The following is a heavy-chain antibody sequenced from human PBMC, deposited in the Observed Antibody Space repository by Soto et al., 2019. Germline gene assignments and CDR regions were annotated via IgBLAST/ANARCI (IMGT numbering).Heavy chain of an antibody. V-gene: IGHV4-59*08. CDR2: IYYSGST. Sequence: TSETLSLTCTVSGGSISSYYWSWIRQPPGKGLEWIGYIYYSGSTNYNPSLKSRVTISVDTSKNQFSLKLSSVTAADTAVYYCARSADLYFDYWGQGTLVTVSS. CDR1: GGSISSYY. J-gene: IGHJ4*02. CDR3: ARSADLYFDY.